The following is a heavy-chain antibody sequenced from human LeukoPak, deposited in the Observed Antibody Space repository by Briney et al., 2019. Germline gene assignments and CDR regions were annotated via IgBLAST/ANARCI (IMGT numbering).Heavy chain of an antibody. CDR2: IIPIFGTA. D-gene: IGHD2-15*01. CDR3: ARVGHSTRLQTYYFDY. V-gene: IGHV1-69*05. CDR1: GGTFSNYA. Sequence: SVKVSCXASGGTFSNYAISWVRQARGQGLEWMGRIIPIFGTANYAQKFQGRVTITTDESTSTAYMELSSLRSEDTAVYYCARVGHSTRLQTYYFDYWGQGTLVTVSS. J-gene: IGHJ4*02.